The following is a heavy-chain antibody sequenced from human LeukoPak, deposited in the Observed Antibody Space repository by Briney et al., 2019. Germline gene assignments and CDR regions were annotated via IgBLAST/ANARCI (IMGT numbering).Heavy chain of an antibody. CDR3: ARAVAGSDDY. Sequence: SETLSLTCTVSGGSISSSSYYWGWIRQPPGKGLEWIGSIYYSGSTYYNPSLKSRVTISVDTSKNQFSLKLSSVTAADTAAYYCARAVAGSDDYWGQGTLVTVSS. CDR1: GGSISSSSYY. CDR2: IYYSGST. V-gene: IGHV4-39*07. J-gene: IGHJ4*02. D-gene: IGHD6-19*01.